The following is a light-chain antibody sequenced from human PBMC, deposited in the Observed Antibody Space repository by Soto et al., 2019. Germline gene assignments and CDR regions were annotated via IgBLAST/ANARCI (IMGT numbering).Light chain of an antibody. V-gene: IGLV2-14*01. CDR1: SSDICDYNY. CDR3: SSDTRRNPWV. Sequence: QSALTQPASVSGSPGQSITIACTVTSSDICDYNYVSWYQHHPGKAPKLVILEVNNRPSGFSNRFSGSKYGNKASLTISGLQLEDEAEYYWSSDTRRNPWVFGGGTKLTV. J-gene: IGLJ3*02. CDR2: EVN.